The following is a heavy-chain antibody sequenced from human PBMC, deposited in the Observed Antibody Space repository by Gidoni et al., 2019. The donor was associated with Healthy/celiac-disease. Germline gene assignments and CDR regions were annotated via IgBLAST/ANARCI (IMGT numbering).Heavy chain of an antibody. D-gene: IGHD6-19*01. Sequence: EVQLVESGGGLVQPGRSLRLSCASSGFHFDDYAMHWVRQAPGKGLEWVSGISWNSGSIGYADSVKGRFTISRDNAKNSLYLQMNSLRAEDTALYYCAKDRSAVAGTGAFDIWGQGTMVTVSS. V-gene: IGHV3-9*01. CDR3: AKDRSAVAGTGAFDI. CDR1: GFHFDDYA. J-gene: IGHJ3*02. CDR2: ISWNSGSI.